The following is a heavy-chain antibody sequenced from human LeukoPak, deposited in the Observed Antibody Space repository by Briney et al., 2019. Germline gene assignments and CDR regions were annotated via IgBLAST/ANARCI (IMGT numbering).Heavy chain of an antibody. J-gene: IGHJ4*02. CDR1: GGSITSYY. Sequence: NPSETLSLTCTVSGGSITSYYWNWLRQPPGKGLEWIGEINHSGSTNYNPSLKSRVTISVDTSKNQFSLKLSSVTAADTAVYYCARTGVTRGYGYWGQGTLVTVSS. D-gene: IGHD4-23*01. CDR2: INHSGST. V-gene: IGHV4-34*01. CDR3: ARTGVTRGYGY.